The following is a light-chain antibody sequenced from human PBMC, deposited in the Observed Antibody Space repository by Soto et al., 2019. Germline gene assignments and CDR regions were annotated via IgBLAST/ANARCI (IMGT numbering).Light chain of an antibody. V-gene: IGLV4-69*01. CDR3: QTWGTDIVV. Sequence: QSVLTQSPSASASLGASVKLTCTLSSGHSSYAIAWHQQQPEKGPRYLMNLNSDGSHTKGDGIPDRFSGPSSGAERYLTISSLQSEDEADYYCQTWGTDIVVFGGGTKLTVL. CDR2: LNSDGSH. J-gene: IGLJ2*01. CDR1: SGHSSYA.